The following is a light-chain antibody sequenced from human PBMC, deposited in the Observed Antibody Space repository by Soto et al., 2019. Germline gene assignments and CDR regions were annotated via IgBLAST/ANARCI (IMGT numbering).Light chain of an antibody. V-gene: IGLV2-14*01. J-gene: IGLJ1*01. CDR1: SSDVGGYNY. Sequence: QSALTQPASVSGSPGQSITISCTGTSSDVGGYNYVSWYQQHPGKAPKLMIYDVSNRPSGVSNRFSGSKSGNTASLTISGLQAEDESDYYCSSYTRSSTLFVFGTGIKLTVL. CDR2: DVS. CDR3: SSYTRSSTLFV.